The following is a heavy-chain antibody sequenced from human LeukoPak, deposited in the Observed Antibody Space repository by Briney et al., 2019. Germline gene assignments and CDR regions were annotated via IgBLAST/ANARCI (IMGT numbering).Heavy chain of an antibody. J-gene: IGHJ4*02. Sequence: EGSLRLSCAASGFPFTTHAMSWVRQAPGKGLEWVSAISGSDGGTHYADSVRGRFTSSRDNSKNTLYLQMNSLRADDTAVYYCARLRNTMTTPRFDYWGQGTLVTVSS. CDR1: GFPFTTHA. D-gene: IGHD4-11*01. CDR3: ARLRNTMTTPRFDY. V-gene: IGHV3-23*01. CDR2: ISGSDGGT.